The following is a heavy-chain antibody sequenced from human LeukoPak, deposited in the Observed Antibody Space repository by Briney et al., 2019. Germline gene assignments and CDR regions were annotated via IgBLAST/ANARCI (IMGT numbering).Heavy chain of an antibody. V-gene: IGHV1-18*01. CDR1: GYTFTSYG. CDR3: ATGPSRAGTYPVRLDY. D-gene: IGHD6-19*01. Sequence: ASVKVSCKASGYTFTSYGISWVRQAPGQGLEWMGWISAYNGNTNYAQKLQGRVTMTTDTSTSTAYMELRSLRSDDTAVYYCATGPSRAGTYPVRLDYWGQGTLVTVSS. CDR2: ISAYNGNT. J-gene: IGHJ4*02.